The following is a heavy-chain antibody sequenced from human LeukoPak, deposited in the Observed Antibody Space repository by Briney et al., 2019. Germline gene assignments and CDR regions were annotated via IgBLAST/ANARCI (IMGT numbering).Heavy chain of an antibody. CDR1: GYTFTSYG. D-gene: IGHD2-21*02. V-gene: IGHV1-18*01. J-gene: IGHJ3*02. Sequence: GASVKVSCKASGYTFTSYGISWVRQAPGQGLEWMGWISAHNGHTNYAQKLQGRVTMTTDTSTSTAYMELRSLRSDDTAVYYCARDLHIVVVTLGHLDAFEIWGQGTMVTVSS. CDR2: ISAHNGHT. CDR3: ARDLHIVVVTLGHLDAFEI.